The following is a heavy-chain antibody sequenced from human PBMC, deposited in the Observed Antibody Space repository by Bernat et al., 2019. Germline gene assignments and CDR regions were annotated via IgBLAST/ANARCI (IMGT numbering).Heavy chain of an antibody. V-gene: IGHV3-11*05. CDR3: ARDTGRGSSWYEPDYYGMDV. CDR1: GFTFSDYY. Sequence: QVQLVESGGGLVKPGGSLRLSCAASGFTFSDYYMSWIRQAPGKGLEWVSYISSSSSYTNYADSVKGRFTISRDNAKNSLYLQMNSLRVEDTAVYYCARDTGRGSSWYEPDYYGMDVWGQGTTVTVSS. CDR2: ISSSSSYT. D-gene: IGHD6-13*01. J-gene: IGHJ6*02.